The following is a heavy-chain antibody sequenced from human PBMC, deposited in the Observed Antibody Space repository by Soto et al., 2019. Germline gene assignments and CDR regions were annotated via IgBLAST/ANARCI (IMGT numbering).Heavy chain of an antibody. Sequence: SETLSLTCAVYGGSFSGYYWSWIRQPPGKGLEWIGEINHSGSTNYNPSLKSRVTISVDTSKNQFSLKLSSVTAADTAVYYCARGFGSSANFDYWGQGTLVTVSS. V-gene: IGHV4-34*01. CDR1: GGSFSGYY. CDR2: INHSGST. D-gene: IGHD6-6*01. J-gene: IGHJ4*02. CDR3: ARGFGSSANFDY.